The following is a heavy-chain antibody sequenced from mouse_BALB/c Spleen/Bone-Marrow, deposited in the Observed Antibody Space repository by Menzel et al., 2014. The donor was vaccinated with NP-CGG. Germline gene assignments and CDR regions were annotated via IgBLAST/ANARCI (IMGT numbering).Heavy chain of an antibody. CDR3: TRDDDGFAY. D-gene: IGHD2-3*01. J-gene: IGHJ3*01. CDR1: GYTFTSYW. CDR2: IYPSDSYT. Sequence: QVQLQQPGTDLVRPGASVKLSCKASGYTFTSYWINWVKQRPGQGLEWIGNIYPSDSYTNYNQKFKDKATLTVDKSSSTAYMHLSSPTSEDSAVYYCTRDDDGFAYWGQGTLVTVSA. V-gene: IGHV1-69*02.